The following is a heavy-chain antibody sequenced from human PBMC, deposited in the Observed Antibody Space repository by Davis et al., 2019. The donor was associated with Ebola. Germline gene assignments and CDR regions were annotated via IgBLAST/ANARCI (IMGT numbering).Heavy chain of an antibody. Sequence: GGSLRLSCAASGFTFSGYGMHWVRQAPGKGLEWVTVISYDGSHNYYADSVKGRFTISRDNSKNTLYLQMNSLRAEDTAVYHCAKARLGEWGDAFDIWGQGSMVTVSS. CDR1: GFTFSGYG. D-gene: IGHD3-16*01. J-gene: IGHJ3*02. CDR2: ISYDGSHN. CDR3: AKARLGEWGDAFDI. V-gene: IGHV3-30*18.